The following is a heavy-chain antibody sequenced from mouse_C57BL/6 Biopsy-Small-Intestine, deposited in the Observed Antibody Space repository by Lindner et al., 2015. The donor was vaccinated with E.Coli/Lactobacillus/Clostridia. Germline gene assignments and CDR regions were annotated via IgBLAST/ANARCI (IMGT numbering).Heavy chain of an antibody. V-gene: IGHV1-64*01. D-gene: IGHD1-1*02. CDR2: INPSGGST. CDR3: ARDLDYYGSGSYNGDY. CDR1: GYTFTSYY. Sequence: SVKVSCKASGYTFTSYYMHWVRQAPGQGLEWMGMINPSGGSTNYAQKFQGRVTMTRDTSTSTVYMGLSSLRSEDTAVYYCARDLDYYGSGSYNGDYWGQGTLVTVSS. J-gene: IGHJ4*01.